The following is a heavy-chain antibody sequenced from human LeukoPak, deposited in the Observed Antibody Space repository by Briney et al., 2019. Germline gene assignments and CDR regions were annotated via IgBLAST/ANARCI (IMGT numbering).Heavy chain of an antibody. D-gene: IGHD3-3*01. CDR3: ARDPRSYYDFWSGYPEEDAFDI. V-gene: IGHV1-46*01. Sequence: ASVKVSCKASGYTFTSYYMHWVRQAPGQGLEWMGIINPSGGSTSYAQKLQGRVTMTTDTSTSTAYMELRSLRSDDTAVYYCARDPRSYYDFWSGYPEEDAFDIWGQGTMVTVSS. CDR2: INPSGGST. CDR1: GYTFTSYY. J-gene: IGHJ3*02.